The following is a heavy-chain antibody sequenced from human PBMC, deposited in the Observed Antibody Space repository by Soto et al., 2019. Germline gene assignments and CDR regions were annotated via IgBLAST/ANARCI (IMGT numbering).Heavy chain of an antibody. CDR3: VRDWESTTQTWGFGDS. D-gene: IGHD1-1*01. CDR2: IIPIFGVT. Sequence: QVQLVQSGAEVKKPGSSVKVSCKASGGTFSSYTITWVRPAPGQGLEWLGRIIPIFGVTNYAQKFQDRATITAERSTTTAYMELSRLRSEDTAVYYCVRDWESTTQTWGFGDSWGQGTLVTVSS. J-gene: IGHJ4*02. V-gene: IGHV1-69*08. CDR1: GGTFSSYT.